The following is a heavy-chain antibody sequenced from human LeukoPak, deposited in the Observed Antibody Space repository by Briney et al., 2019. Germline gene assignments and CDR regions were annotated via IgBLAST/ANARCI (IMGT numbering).Heavy chain of an antibody. CDR3: ARDRTRYSSGWGFDY. J-gene: IGHJ4*02. V-gene: IGHV4-59*01. D-gene: IGHD6-19*01. CDR2: IYYSGST. Sequence: PSETLSLTCTVSGGSISSYYWSWIRQPPGKGLEWIGYIYYSGSTNYNPSLKSRVTISVDTSKNQFSLKLSSVTAADTAVYYCARDRTRYSSGWGFDYWGQGTLVTVS. CDR1: GGSISSYY.